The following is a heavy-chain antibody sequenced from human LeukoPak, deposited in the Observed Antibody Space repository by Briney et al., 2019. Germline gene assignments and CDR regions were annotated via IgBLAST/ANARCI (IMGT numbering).Heavy chain of an antibody. J-gene: IGHJ4*02. D-gene: IGHD3-22*01. CDR2: INWNGGST. CDR1: GFTFSNAW. V-gene: IGHV3-20*04. Sequence: GGSLRLSCAASGFTFSNAWMSWVRQAPGKGLEWVSGINWNGGSTGYADSVKGRFTISRDNAKNSLYLQMNSLRAEDTALYYCARGLYYYDSSGYYYLGYWGQGTLVTVSS. CDR3: ARGLYYYDSSGYYYLGY.